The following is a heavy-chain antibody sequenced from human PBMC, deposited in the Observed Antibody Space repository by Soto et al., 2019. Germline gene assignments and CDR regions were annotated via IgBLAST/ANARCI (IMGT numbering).Heavy chain of an antibody. CDR1: GDTFSGYP. CDR2: IIPVFGTT. D-gene: IGHD3-10*01. Sequence: QVQLVQSGAELKKPGSSVKFSCKASGDTFSGYPINWVRQAPGEGLEWMGRIIPVFGTTNDAQRFEGRVTFTADESTNTAYMELRGLLSEDTAVYYCARDGGFGELKYWGPGTRVTVSS. V-gene: IGHV1-69*18. CDR3: ARDGGFGELKY. J-gene: IGHJ4*02.